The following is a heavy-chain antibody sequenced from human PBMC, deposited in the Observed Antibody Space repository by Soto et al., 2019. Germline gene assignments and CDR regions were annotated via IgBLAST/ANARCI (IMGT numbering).Heavy chain of an antibody. CDR1: GYTFTGYY. CDR2: INPNSGGT. CDR3: ARDHGSGSYYMDV. D-gene: IGHD3-10*01. J-gene: IGHJ6*03. Sequence: PSVKVSCKASGYTFTGYYMDWVRQAPGQGLEWMGWINPNSGGTNYAQKFQGWVTMTRDTSISTAYMELSRLRSDDTAVYYCARDHGSGSYYMDVWGKGTTVTSP. V-gene: IGHV1-2*04.